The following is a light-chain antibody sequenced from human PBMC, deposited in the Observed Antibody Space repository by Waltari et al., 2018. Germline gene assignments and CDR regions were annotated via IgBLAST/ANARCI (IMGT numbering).Light chain of an antibody. V-gene: IGKV4-1*01. Sequence: DIVMTQSPDSLAVSLGERATINCKSSQSVLYSSRNKNCLAWYQQKPGQPPKLLIYWASTREAGVPDRFSGSGSGTDFTLTISSLQAEDVAIYYCQQYYSTPRTFGQGTKVEIK. CDR1: QSVLYSSRNKNC. CDR3: QQYYSTPRT. J-gene: IGKJ1*01. CDR2: WAS.